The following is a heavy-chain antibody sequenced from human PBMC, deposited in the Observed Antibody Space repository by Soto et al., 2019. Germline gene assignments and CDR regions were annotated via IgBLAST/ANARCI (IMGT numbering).Heavy chain of an antibody. J-gene: IGHJ3*02. V-gene: IGHV5-51*01. Sequence: GESLKISCKGSGYSFTSYWIGWVRQIPGKGLDWTGIIYPGDSDTRYSPSFQGQVTISADKSISTAYLQWSSLKASDTAIYYCARFSVVVVITGVPFDAFDIWGQGTMVTVSS. CDR2: IYPGDSDT. D-gene: IGHD3-22*01. CDR1: GYSFTSYW. CDR3: ARFSVVVVITGVPFDAFDI.